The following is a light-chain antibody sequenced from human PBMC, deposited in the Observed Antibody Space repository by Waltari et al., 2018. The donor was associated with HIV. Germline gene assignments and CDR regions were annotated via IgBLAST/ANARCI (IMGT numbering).Light chain of an antibody. V-gene: IGLV2-18*02. CDR1: SSDIGAYNR. Sequence: QSALTQPPSVSGSLGQSVTISCTGTSSDIGAYNRVSWYQQSPGTAPKLRIYEVTHRPSGVPVRFSGSKSGNTASLTISGLQADDEADYYCSSYTTSSTWVFGGGTK. CDR3: SSYTTSSTWV. J-gene: IGLJ3*02. CDR2: EVT.